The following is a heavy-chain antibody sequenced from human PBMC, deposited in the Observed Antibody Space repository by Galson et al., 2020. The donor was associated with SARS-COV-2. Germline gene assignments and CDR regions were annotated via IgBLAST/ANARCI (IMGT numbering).Heavy chain of an antibody. CDR2: INSDGSST. J-gene: IGHJ4*02. Sequence: TGGSLRLSCAASGFTFSSSWMHWVRQASGKGLVWVSRINSDGSSTSYADSVKGRFTISRDNAKNTLYLQMNSLRAEDTAVYYCARVGTRSGWKYYFDYSGQGTLVTVSS. V-gene: IGHV3-74*01. CDR3: ARVGTRSGWKYYFDY. D-gene: IGHD6-19*01. CDR1: GFTFSSSW.